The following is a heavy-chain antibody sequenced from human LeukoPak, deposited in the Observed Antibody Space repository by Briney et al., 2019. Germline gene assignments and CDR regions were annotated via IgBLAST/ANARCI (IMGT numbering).Heavy chain of an antibody. Sequence: GGSLRLSCAASGFTFSSYWMHWVRHTPEKGLVWVSRINSDGSSTSYADSVKGRFTISRDNSKNTVYLQMNSLRADDTAVYYCAKGGSYYTSSWFDPWGQGTLVTVSS. CDR2: INSDGSST. CDR3: AKGGSYYTSSWFDP. CDR1: GFTFSSYW. V-gene: IGHV3-74*01. J-gene: IGHJ5*02. D-gene: IGHD3-10*01.